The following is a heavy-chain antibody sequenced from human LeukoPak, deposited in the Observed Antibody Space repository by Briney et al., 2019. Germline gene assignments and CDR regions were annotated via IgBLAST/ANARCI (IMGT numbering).Heavy chain of an antibody. Sequence: PGGSLRLSCAASGFTFSTYAMSWVRQAPGKGLEWVSAFGGSGGTTYYADSVKGRFTISRGNSKNTLYLQMNSLRAEDTAVYYCAKGRYDIPRYGMDVWGQGTTVTVSS. J-gene: IGHJ6*02. CDR3: AKGRYDIPRYGMDV. V-gene: IGHV3-23*01. CDR2: FGGSGGTT. CDR1: GFTFSTYA. D-gene: IGHD3-9*01.